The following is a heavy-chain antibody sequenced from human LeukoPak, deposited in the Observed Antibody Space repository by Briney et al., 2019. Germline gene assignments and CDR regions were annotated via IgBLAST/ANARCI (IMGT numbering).Heavy chain of an antibody. CDR3: AKGAHTMILVVVES. D-gene: IGHD3-22*01. J-gene: IGHJ4*02. Sequence: PGGSLRLSCEASGYNFDIYVMNWVRQAPGKGLEGVSGIVGSGGGTYYADSVKGRFTISRDNTKNTLYLQMNSLRAEDTAVYYGAKGAHTMILVVVESWGQGTLVTVSS. CDR1: GYNFDIYV. CDR2: IVGSGGGT. V-gene: IGHV3-23*01.